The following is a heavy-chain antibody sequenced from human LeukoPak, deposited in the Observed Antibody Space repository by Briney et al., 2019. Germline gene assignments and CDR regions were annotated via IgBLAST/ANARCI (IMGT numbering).Heavy chain of an antibody. CDR2: IYYSGST. CDR3: ARGRGRYYYGSGENRKPAHGMDV. V-gene: IGHV4-39*07. CDR1: GGSISSSSYY. Sequence: SETLSLTCTVSGGSISSSSYYWGWIRQPPGKGLEWIRSIYYSGSTYYNPSLKSRVTISVDTSKNQFSLKLSSVTAADTAVYYCARGRGRYYYGSGENRKPAHGMDVWGQGTTVTVSS. D-gene: IGHD3-10*01. J-gene: IGHJ6*02.